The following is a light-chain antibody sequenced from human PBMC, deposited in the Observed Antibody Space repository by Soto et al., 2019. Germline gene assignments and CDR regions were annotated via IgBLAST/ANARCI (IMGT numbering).Light chain of an antibody. CDR3: QLGYSSPAT. Sequence: IKMYNSPSTLSASVGDRVTITCRASQSISSWLAWYQQKPGKAPKFLIYGASTLQSGVPSRFTGSGSGTDFTLTVNSLQAEDFATYYCQLGYSSPATFGQGARLEFK. CDR2: GAS. CDR1: QSISSW. J-gene: IGKJ5*01. V-gene: IGKV1-5*01.